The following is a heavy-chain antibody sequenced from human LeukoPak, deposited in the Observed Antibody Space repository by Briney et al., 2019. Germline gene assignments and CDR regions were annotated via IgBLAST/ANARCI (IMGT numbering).Heavy chain of an antibody. CDR2: INPSGGST. D-gene: IGHD6-13*01. Sequence: ASVKVSCKASGYTFTSYYMHWVRQAPGQGLEWMGIINPSGGSTSYAQKFQGRVTMTRDTSTSTVYMELSSLRSEDTAVYYCARDGGIGSSWYGWHYWGQGTLVTVSS. CDR3: ARDGGIGSSWYGWHY. CDR1: GYTFTSYY. V-gene: IGHV1-46*01. J-gene: IGHJ4*02.